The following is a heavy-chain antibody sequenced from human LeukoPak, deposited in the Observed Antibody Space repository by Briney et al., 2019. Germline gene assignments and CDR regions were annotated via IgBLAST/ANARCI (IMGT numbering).Heavy chain of an antibody. CDR2: ISYDGSDK. CDR1: GFTFSNYA. V-gene: IGHV3-30-3*01. CDR3: ARVHMPNYYYYGMDV. J-gene: IGHJ6*02. Sequence: GGSLRLSCAASGFTFSNYAIHWVRQAPGKGLEWVAVISYDGSDKYYADSVKGRFTISRDNSKNTLSLQMNSLRGEDTAVYYCARVHMPNYYYYGMDVWGQGTTVTVSS. D-gene: IGHD2-2*01.